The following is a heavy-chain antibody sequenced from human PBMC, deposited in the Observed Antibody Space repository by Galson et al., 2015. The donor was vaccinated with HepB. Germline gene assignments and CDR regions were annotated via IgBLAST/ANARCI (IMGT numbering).Heavy chain of an antibody. D-gene: IGHD2-8*01. Sequence: SLRLSCAASGFTFSSYWMSWVRQAPGKGLEWVANIKQDGSDKKYVDSVKGRFTVSRDNTKNSLYLQMNSLRAEDTAAYYCARYNGASTSFEYWGQGTLVTVSS. CDR3: ARYNGASTSFEY. V-gene: IGHV3-7*03. J-gene: IGHJ4*02. CDR1: GFTFSSYW. CDR2: IKQDGSDK.